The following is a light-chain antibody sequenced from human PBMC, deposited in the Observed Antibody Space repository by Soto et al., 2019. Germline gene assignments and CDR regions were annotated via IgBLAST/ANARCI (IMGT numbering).Light chain of an antibody. V-gene: IGLV2-11*01. Sequence: QSVLTQPRSVSGSPGQSVTISCTGTSRDVGGYNYVSWYQQHPGKAPKLMIYDVNERPSGAPDRFSGSKSGNTASLTISGRHADDEADYYSCSYAGSYSLYVFGTGTKLT. CDR3: CSYAGSYSLYV. J-gene: IGLJ1*01. CDR2: DVN. CDR1: SRDVGGYNY.